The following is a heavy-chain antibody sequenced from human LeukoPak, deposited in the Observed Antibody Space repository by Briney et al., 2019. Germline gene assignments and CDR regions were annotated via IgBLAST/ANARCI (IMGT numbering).Heavy chain of an antibody. D-gene: IGHD4-17*01. CDR1: GYSISSGYY. Sequence: SETLSLTCAVSGYSISSGYYWGWIRQPPGNGLEWIGSIYHSGSTYYNPSLKSRVTISVDTSKNQFSLKLSSVTAADTAVYYCARVVTTKQNWFDPWGQGTLVTVSS. CDR2: IYHSGST. V-gene: IGHV4-38-2*01. J-gene: IGHJ5*02. CDR3: ARVVTTKQNWFDP.